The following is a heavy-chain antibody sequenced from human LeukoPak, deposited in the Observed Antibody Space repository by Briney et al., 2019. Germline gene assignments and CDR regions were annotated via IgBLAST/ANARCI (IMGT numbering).Heavy chain of an antibody. CDR3: ARSPVTCFDY. V-gene: IGHV3-21*04. J-gene: IGHJ4*02. CDR1: GFTFSSHS. D-gene: IGHD4-17*01. Sequence: GGSLRLSCAASGFTFSSHSMNWVRQAPGKGLEWVSSISSGSNYIYYADSVKGRFTISRDNAKNSLYLQMNSLRAEDTAVYYCARSPVTCFDYWGQGTLVTVSS. CDR2: ISSGSNYI.